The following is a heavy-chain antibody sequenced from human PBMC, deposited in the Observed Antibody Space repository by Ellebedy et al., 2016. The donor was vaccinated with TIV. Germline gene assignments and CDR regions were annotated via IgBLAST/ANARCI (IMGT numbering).Heavy chain of an antibody. V-gene: IGHV5-51*01. Sequence: GESLKISCKASGYSFSSHWIGWVRQMPGKGLEWMGIIFPGDSDTRYSPSFQGQITISADKSTTTTYLQWSSLKASDTAFYYCARQAYSRDWSRSYYFDFWGQGTLVTVPS. CDR2: IFPGDSDT. J-gene: IGHJ4*02. D-gene: IGHD6-19*01. CDR1: GYSFSSHW. CDR3: ARQAYSRDWSRSYYFDF.